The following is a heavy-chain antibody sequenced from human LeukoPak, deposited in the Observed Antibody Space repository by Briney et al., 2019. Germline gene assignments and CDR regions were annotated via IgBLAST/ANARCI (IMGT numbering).Heavy chain of an antibody. D-gene: IGHD5-12*01. CDR3: ASAWLGDTYYFDY. J-gene: IGHJ4*02. CDR2: IIPILGIA. CDR1: GGTFSSYA. Sequence: SVKVSCKASGGTFSSYAISWVRQAPGQGLEWMGRIIPILGIANYAQMFQGRVTITADKSTSTAYMELSSLRSEDTAVYYCASAWLGDTYYFDYWGQGTLVTVSS. V-gene: IGHV1-69*04.